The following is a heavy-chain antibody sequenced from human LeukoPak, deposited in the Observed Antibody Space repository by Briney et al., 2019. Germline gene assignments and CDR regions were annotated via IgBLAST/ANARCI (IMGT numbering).Heavy chain of an antibody. D-gene: IGHD3-10*01. J-gene: IGHJ4*02. CDR1: GDSISSSY. Sequence: SETLSLTCTVSGDSISSSYWSWIRQPPGKGLEWIGYISYSGSTSSNPSLRSRVTISVDTSKNQFSLRLTSVTAADTAVYYCARRVYHYGSGSYRGLDYWGQGTLVTVSS. CDR2: ISYSGST. V-gene: IGHV4-59*08. CDR3: ARRVYHYGSGSYRGLDY.